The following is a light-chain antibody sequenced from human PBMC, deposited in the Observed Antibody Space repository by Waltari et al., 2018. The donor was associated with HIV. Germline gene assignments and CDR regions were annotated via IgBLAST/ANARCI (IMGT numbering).Light chain of an antibody. V-gene: IGLV2-14*01. Sequence: QSALTQPASVSGSPGQSITISCTGTSSDIGGSDYVSWYQQHPGKAPKLLIYGGSSRPSGVSNRFSGSRSGNTASLTISGLQADDEAHYYCSAYTTYSPLAVFGGGTKLTVL. CDR2: GGS. CDR1: SSDIGGSDY. CDR3: SAYTTYSPLAV. J-gene: IGLJ2*01.